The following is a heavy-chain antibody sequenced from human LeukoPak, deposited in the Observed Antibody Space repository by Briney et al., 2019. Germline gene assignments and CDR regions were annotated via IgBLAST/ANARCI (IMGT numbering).Heavy chain of an antibody. CDR2: IYSGGST. J-gene: IGHJ4*02. Sequence: GSLRLSCAASGFTVSSNYMSWVRQAPGKGLEWVSVIYSGGSTYYADSVKGRFTISRDNSKNTLYLQMNSLRAEDTAVYYCARGEDPMTLFDYWGQGTLVTVSS. CDR3: ARGEDPMTLFDY. V-gene: IGHV3-53*01. D-gene: IGHD2-15*01. CDR1: GFTVSSNY.